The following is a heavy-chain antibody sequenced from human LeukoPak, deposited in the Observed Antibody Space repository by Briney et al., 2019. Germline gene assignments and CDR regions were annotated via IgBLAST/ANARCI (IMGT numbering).Heavy chain of an antibody. V-gene: IGHV3-30*02. Sequence: GGSLRLSCAASGFTFSSYGMQWVRQAPGKGLEWVAFIRYDGSNKHYADSVKGRLTISRDNSKNTLYFQMNSLRAEDAAVYYCAKAASKRTDYGDYAFYYYMDVWGKGTTVTISS. D-gene: IGHD4-17*01. J-gene: IGHJ6*03. CDR2: IRYDGSNK. CDR1: GFTFSSYG. CDR3: AKAASKRTDYGDYAFYYYMDV.